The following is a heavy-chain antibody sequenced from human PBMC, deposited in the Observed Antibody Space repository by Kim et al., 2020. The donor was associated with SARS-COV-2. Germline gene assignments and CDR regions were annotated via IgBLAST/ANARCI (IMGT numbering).Heavy chain of an antibody. D-gene: IGHD3-9*01. CDR3: ARMVTIFWSYGMDV. J-gene: IGHJ6*02. CDR1: GGSISSYY. Sequence: SETLSLTCTVSGGSISSYYWSWIRQPPGKGLEWIGYIYYSGSTNYNPSLKSRVTISVDTSKNQFSLKLSSVTAADTAGYYCARMVTIFWSYGMDVWGQGTTVTVSS. V-gene: IGHV4-59*13. CDR2: IYYSGST.